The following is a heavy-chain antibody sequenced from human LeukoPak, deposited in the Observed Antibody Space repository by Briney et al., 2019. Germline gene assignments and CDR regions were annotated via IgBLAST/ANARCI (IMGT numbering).Heavy chain of an antibody. CDR3: ARDPEAYDYVWGSYRYYDY. J-gene: IGHJ4*02. D-gene: IGHD3-16*02. Sequence: KPGGSLRLSCAASGFTFSSYSMNWVRQAPGKVLEWVSSISSSSSYIYYADSVKGRFTISRDNAKNSLYLQMNSLRAEDTAVYYCARDPEAYDYVWGSYRYYDYWGQGTLVTVSS. CDR2: ISSSSSYI. V-gene: IGHV3-21*01. CDR1: GFTFSSYS.